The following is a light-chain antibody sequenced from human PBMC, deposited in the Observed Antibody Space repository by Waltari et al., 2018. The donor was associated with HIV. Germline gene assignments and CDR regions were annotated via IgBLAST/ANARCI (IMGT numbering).Light chain of an antibody. CDR1: SDFSDYA. CDR3: QTWGSGIWV. J-gene: IGLJ3*02. CDR2: VYNDGSH. Sequence: QRVLTQSPSASASLGASVTLTCTLSSDFSDYALAWPQQHPEKGPRYLMKVYNDGSHYTGDGTPDRFSGSSSGAERYLIISSLQSEDEADYYCQTWGSGIWVFGGGTKLTVL. V-gene: IGLV4-69*01.